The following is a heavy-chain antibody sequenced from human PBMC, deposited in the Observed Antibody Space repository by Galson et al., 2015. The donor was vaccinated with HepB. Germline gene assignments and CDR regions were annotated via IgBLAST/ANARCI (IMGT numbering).Heavy chain of an antibody. J-gene: IGHJ6*02. CDR3: AGDTPRWGSLYYYYYGMDV. CDR1: GDSVSSHSAA. V-gene: IGHV6-1*01. Sequence: CAISGDSVSSHSAAWNWIRQSPSRGLEWLGRTYYRSKWYNDYAVSVKSRITINPDTSKNQFSLQLNSVTPEDTAVYYCAGDTPRWGSLYYYYYGMDVWGQGTTVTVSS. D-gene: IGHD7-27*01. CDR2: TYYRSKWYN.